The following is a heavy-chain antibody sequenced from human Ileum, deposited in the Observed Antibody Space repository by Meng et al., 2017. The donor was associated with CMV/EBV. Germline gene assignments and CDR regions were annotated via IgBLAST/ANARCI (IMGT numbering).Heavy chain of an antibody. CDR3: ARQFTLLWFAGFGP. CDR2: VSVRGEP. D-gene: IGHD2-21*01. CDR1: GFTFSNYV. V-gene: IGHV3-23*01. J-gene: IGHJ5*02. Sequence: GESLKISCAASGFTFSNYVMRWVRQAPGKGLEWVSTVSVRGEPYFAGSVRGRFSISRDNSRNTVHLHMNSLGPEDTAVYYCARQFTLLWFAGFGPWGQGTPVTVSS.